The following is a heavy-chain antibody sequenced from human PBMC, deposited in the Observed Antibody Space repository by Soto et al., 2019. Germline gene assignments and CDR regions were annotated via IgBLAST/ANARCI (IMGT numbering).Heavy chain of an antibody. J-gene: IGHJ6*02. D-gene: IGHD2-2*01. CDR3: ARAVHCNSTSCYATYYYYYGMDV. V-gene: IGHV3-33*01. CDR1: GFTFSSYG. CDR2: IWYDGSNK. Sequence: QVQLVESGGGVVQPGRSLRLSCAASGFTFSSYGMHWVRQAPGKGLEWVAVIWYDGSNKYYADSVKGRFTISNDNSKNTLYLHMNSLRAEDTAVYYCARAVHCNSTSCYATYYYYYGMDVWGQGTTVTVSS.